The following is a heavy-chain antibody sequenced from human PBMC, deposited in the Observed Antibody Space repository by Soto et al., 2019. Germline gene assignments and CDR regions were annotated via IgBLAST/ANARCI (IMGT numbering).Heavy chain of an antibody. CDR3: AKDEGSGWYYFDY. Sequence: EVQLLESGGGLVQPGGSLRLSCAASGFTFSSYAMNWVRQAPGKGLEWVSSISGTSGRTYYADSVEGQFTISRDNSKNTLYLQIDSLRAEDTAVYYCAKDEGSGWYYFDYWGQGTLVSVSS. D-gene: IGHD6-19*01. J-gene: IGHJ4*02. V-gene: IGHV3-23*01. CDR2: ISGTSGRT. CDR1: GFTFSSYA.